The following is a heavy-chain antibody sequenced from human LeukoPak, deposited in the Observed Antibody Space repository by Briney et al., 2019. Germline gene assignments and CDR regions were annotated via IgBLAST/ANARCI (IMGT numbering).Heavy chain of an antibody. CDR3: ARDGGAAAGPPPYYFDY. CDR2: INPNSGGT. V-gene: IGHV1-2*02. D-gene: IGHD6-13*01. J-gene: IGHJ4*02. CDR1: GYTFTGYY. Sequence: ASVKVSCKASGYTFTGYYMHWVRQAPGQGLEWMRWINPNSGGTNYAQKFQGRVTMTRDTSISTAYMELSRLRSDDTAVYYCARDGGAAAGPPPYYFDYWGQGTLVTVSS.